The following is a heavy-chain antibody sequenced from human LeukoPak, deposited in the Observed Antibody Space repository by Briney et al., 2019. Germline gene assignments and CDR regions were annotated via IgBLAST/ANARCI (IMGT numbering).Heavy chain of an antibody. CDR3: ARLSSGWYYYYYGMDV. CDR2: INHSGST. J-gene: IGHJ6*02. CDR1: GGSFSGYY. D-gene: IGHD6-19*01. V-gene: IGHV4-34*01. Sequence: SETLSLTCAVYGGSFSGYYWSWIRRPPGKGLEWIGEINHSGSTDYNPSLKSRVTISVDTSKNQFSLKLSPVTAADTAVYYCARLSSGWYYYYYGMDVWGQGTTVTVSS.